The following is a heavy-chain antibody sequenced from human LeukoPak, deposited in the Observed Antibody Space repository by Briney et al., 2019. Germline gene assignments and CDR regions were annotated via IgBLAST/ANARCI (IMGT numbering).Heavy chain of an antibody. CDR2: ISGSGGST. V-gene: IGHV3-23*01. CDR1: GFTFSSYA. D-gene: IGHD1-26*01. Sequence: GGSLRLSCAASGFTFSSYAMSWVRQAPGKGLEWVSAISGSGGSTYYADSVKGRFTISRDNSKNTLYLQMNSLRAEDTAVYYCAKDLLSLNPYSGSYYYYFDYWGQGTLVTVSS. J-gene: IGHJ4*02. CDR3: AKDLLSLNPYSGSYYYYFDY.